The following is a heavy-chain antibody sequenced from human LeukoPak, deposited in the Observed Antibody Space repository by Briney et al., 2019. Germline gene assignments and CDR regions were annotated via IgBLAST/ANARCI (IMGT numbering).Heavy chain of an antibody. CDR2: IWYDGSNK. Sequence: GGSLRLSCAASGFTFSSYGMHWVRQAPVKGLEWVAVIWYDGSNKYYADSVKGRFTISRDNSKNTLYLQMNSLRAEDTAVYYCATGYYYDYVWGSYRLLDYWGQGTLVTVSS. V-gene: IGHV3-33*01. D-gene: IGHD3-16*02. J-gene: IGHJ4*02. CDR3: ATGYYYDYVWGSYRLLDY. CDR1: GFTFSSYG.